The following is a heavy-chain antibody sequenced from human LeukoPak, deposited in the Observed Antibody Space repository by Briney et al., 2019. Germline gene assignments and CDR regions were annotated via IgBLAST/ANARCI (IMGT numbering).Heavy chain of an antibody. CDR1: GLTFSNIW. CDR3: AKDGGPHGMDV. CDR2: IKYDGSDT. Sequence: GLSMRLSCAASGLTFSNIWMSWARQAPGKGLEWVANIKYDGSDTNYVDSVKGRFTISRDNGRNSLHLQMNSLRAEDTAVYYCAKDGGPHGMDVWGEGTRVTVP. J-gene: IGHJ6*02. D-gene: IGHD3-10*01. V-gene: IGHV3-7*01.